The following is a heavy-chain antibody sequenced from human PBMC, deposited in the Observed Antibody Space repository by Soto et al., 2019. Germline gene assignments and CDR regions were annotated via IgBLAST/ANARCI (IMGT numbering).Heavy chain of an antibody. D-gene: IGHD3-10*01. CDR1: GFTFSNAW. V-gene: IGHV3-23*01. Sequence: PGGSLRLSCAASGFTFSNAWMSWVRQAPGKGLEWVSAISGSGGSTYYADSVKGRFTISRDNSKNTLYLQMNSLRAEDTAVYYCAKRWFGELYAFDIWGQGTMVTVSS. CDR3: AKRWFGELYAFDI. CDR2: ISGSGGST. J-gene: IGHJ3*02.